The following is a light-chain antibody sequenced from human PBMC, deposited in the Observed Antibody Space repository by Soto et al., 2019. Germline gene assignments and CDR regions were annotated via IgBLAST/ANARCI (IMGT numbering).Light chain of an antibody. CDR1: SSDVGAYIY. CDR3: NAYAGSKNFGV. Sequence: QSALTQPPSASGSPGQSVTISCTGTSSDVGAYIYVSWYQQHPGKAPKLIIYEVTKRPSGVPDRFSGSKSGNTASLTVSGLQADDEADYYCNAYAGSKNFGVFGGGTKVTVL. V-gene: IGLV2-8*01. J-gene: IGLJ3*02. CDR2: EVT.